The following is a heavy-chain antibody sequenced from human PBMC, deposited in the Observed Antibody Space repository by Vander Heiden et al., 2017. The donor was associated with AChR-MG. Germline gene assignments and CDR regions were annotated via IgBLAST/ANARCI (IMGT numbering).Heavy chain of an antibody. CDR1: GFPFNDYG. D-gene: IGHD3-16*01. CDR3: AKDLWVPDY. V-gene: IGHV3-23*01. J-gene: IGHJ4*02. Sequence: EVRLLESGGGLEQPGGSLRISCAASGFPFNDYGMTWVRRPPGKGLEWVLAINYSGEGTYYADSVKGRFTVSRDNSKNTVYLQMNNLRAEDTAIYYCAKDLWVPDYWGQGTLVTVSS. CDR2: INYSGEGT.